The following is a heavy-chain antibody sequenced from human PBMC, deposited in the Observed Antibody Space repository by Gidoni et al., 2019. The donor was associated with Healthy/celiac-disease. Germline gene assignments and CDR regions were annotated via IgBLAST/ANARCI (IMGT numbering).Heavy chain of an antibody. CDR1: GFTFSSYA. Sequence: EVQLLESGVGLVQPGGSLRLSCAASGFTFSSYAMSWVRQAPGKGLEWVSAISGSGGSTYYAESVKGRFNISRDNSKNTLYLQMNSLRAEDTAVYYCAKESITMIVVAPNWFDPWGQGTLVTVSS. J-gene: IGHJ5*02. V-gene: IGHV3-23*01. CDR2: ISGSGGST. CDR3: AKESITMIVVAPNWFDP. D-gene: IGHD3-22*01.